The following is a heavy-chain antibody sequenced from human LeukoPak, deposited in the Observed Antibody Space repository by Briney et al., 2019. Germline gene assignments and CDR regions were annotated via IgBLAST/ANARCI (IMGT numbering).Heavy chain of an antibody. D-gene: IGHD3-16*01. CDR3: AKLGELVWGSYPNY. Sequence: PGGSLRLSCAASGFTFSTYAMTWVRQAPGKGLEWVSAITGTGSTYTTFYADSVKGRFTISRDNSKNTLYLQMNSLRAEDTAVYYCAKLGELVWGSYPNYWGQGTLVTVSS. CDR2: ITGTGSTYTT. CDR1: GFTFSTYA. V-gene: IGHV3-23*01. J-gene: IGHJ4*02.